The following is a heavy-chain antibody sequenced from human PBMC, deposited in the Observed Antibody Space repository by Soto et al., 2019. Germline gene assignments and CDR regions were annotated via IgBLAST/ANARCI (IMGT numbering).Heavy chain of an antibody. V-gene: IGHV3-23*01. CDR1: GVTFSSYA. Sequence: GGSLRLSCAASGVTFSSYAMSWLRQAPGKGLEWVSAISGSGGSTYYADSVKGRFTISRDNSKNTLYLQMNSLRAEDTAVYYCAKGPEIYDFWSSSDIWGQGKMVTVSS. D-gene: IGHD3-3*01. J-gene: IGHJ3*02. CDR3: AKGPEIYDFWSSSDI. CDR2: ISGSGGST.